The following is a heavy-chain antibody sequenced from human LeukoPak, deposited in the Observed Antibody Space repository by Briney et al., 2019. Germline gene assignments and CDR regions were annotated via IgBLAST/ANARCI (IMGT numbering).Heavy chain of an antibody. CDR1: GGSISSGSYY. Sequence: PSETLSLTCTVSGGSISSGSYYWSWIRQPAGKGLERIGRIYTSGSVKYNPSLERRVTISVDTSKYRFSLKLSSVPAADTAVYYCARDAGRKYYYGSGSYQPRYYYIDVWGKGTTVTVSS. CDR2: IYTSGSV. V-gene: IGHV4-61*02. CDR3: ARDAGRKYYYGSGSYQPRYYYIDV. D-gene: IGHD3-10*01. J-gene: IGHJ6*03.